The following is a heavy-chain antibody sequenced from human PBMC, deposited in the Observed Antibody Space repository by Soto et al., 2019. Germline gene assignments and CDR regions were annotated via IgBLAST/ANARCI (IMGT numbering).Heavy chain of an antibody. CDR3: ANVPTVPLFDY. CDR1: GVTFSSYA. D-gene: IGHD4-17*01. Sequence: EVQLLESGGGLVQPGGSLRLSCAASGVTFSSYAMSWVRQAPGKGLEWVSAISGSGGSTYYADSVKGRFTISRDNSKNTLYLQMNTLTAEDTAVHYCANVPTVPLFDYWGQGTLVTVSS. CDR2: ISGSGGST. J-gene: IGHJ4*02. V-gene: IGHV3-23*01.